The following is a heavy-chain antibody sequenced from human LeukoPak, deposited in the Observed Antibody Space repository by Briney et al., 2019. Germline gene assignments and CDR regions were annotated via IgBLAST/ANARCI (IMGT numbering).Heavy chain of an antibody. CDR1: GFTFSSYS. V-gene: IGHV3-21*01. Sequence: GGSLRLSCAASGFTFSSYSMNWVRQAPGKGLEWVSSISSSSSYIYYADSVKGRFTVSRDNAKNSLYLQMNSLRAEATAVYYCAREKDYYGSGSLGVFDYWSQGTLVSVSS. CDR3: AREKDYYGSGSLGVFDY. D-gene: IGHD3-10*01. J-gene: IGHJ4*02. CDR2: ISSSSSYI.